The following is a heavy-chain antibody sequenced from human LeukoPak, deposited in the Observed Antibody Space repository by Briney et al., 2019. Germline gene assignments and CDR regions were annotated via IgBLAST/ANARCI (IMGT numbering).Heavy chain of an antibody. V-gene: IGHV4-59*01. J-gene: IGHJ4*02. CDR1: GGSISSYY. D-gene: IGHD4-11*01. CDR2: ICYSGST. CDR3: ARDTVQGFDY. Sequence: SETLSLTCTVSGGSISSYYWSWIRQPPGKGLEWIGYICYSGSTNYNPSLKSRVTISVDTSKNQFSLKLSSVTAADTAVYYCARDTVQGFDYWGQGTLVTVSS.